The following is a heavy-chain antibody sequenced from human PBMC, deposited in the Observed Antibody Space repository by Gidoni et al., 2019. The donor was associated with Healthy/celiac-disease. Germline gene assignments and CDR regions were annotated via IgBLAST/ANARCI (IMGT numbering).Heavy chain of an antibody. CDR3: AREYSSRSADWFDP. CDR2: INPNSGGT. Sequence: QVQLVQSGAEVKKPGASVKVSCKAAGYTFTGYYMHWVRQAPGPGLDWMGWINPNSGGTNYAQKFQGRVTMTRDTSISTAYMELSRLRSDDTAVYYCAREYSSRSADWFDPWGQGTLVTVSS. J-gene: IGHJ5*02. CDR1: GYTFTGYY. V-gene: IGHV1-2*02. D-gene: IGHD6-13*01.